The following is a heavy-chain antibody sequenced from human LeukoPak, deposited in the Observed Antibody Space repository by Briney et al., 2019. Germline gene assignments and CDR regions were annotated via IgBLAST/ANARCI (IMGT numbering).Heavy chain of an antibody. J-gene: IGHJ4*02. V-gene: IGHV3-23*01. CDR2: ISPSGDIP. CDR3: AKDDAWLRFGE. D-gene: IGHD3-10*01. Sequence: PGGSLRLSCAASGFTFSNHGMNWVRQAPGKGLEWVSGISPSGDIPYYADSVKGRFTISRDNSKNTLYLEVISLTAEDTAVYYCAKDDAWLRFGEWSQGTLVTVSS. CDR1: GFTFSNHG.